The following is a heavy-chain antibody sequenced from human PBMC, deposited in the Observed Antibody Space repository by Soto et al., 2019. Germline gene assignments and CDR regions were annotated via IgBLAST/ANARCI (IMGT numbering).Heavy chain of an antibody. CDR1: GFTFSSYA. Sequence: EVQLLESGGGLVQPGGSLRLSCAASGFTFSSYAMNWVRQGRGKGLEWVSVISGSGGSTYYADAVKGRFTISRDNSKNTLYLQMNSLRAEDTAVYYCAKRTVGWYFDLWGRGTLVTVSS. CDR3: AKRTVGWYFDL. V-gene: IGHV3-23*01. J-gene: IGHJ2*01. D-gene: IGHD4-17*01. CDR2: ISGSGGST.